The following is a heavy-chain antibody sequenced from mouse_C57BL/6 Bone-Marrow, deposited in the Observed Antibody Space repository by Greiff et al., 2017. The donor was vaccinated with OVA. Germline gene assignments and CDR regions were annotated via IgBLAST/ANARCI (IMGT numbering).Heavy chain of an antibody. J-gene: IGHJ2*01. Sequence: EVQLQQSGAELVRPGASVKLSCTASGFNIKDDYMHWVKQRPEQGLEWIGWIDPENGDTEYASKFQGKATITADTSSNTAYLQLSSLTSEDTAVYYCTEGNYSYFDYGGQGTTLTVSS. V-gene: IGHV14-4*01. CDR1: GFNIKDDY. D-gene: IGHD2-1*01. CDR3: TEGNYSYFDY. CDR2: IDPENGDT.